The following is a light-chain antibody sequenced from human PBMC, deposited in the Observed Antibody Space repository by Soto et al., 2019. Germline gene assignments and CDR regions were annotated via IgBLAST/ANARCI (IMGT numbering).Light chain of an antibody. CDR1: QTISSY. J-gene: IGKJ2*01. Sequence: DIQMTQSPSSLSASVGDRVTITCRASQTISSYLNWYQQRPGKAPMLLIHAASTLQGGVPSRFSGSGAGTDFTLTIISLQPEDFATYYCQQSYTTLPYTFGQGTKLEI. CDR3: QQSYTTLPYT. CDR2: AAS. V-gene: IGKV1-39*01.